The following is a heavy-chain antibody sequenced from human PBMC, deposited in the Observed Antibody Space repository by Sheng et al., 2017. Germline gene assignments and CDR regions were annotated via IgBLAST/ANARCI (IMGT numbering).Heavy chain of an antibody. Sequence: QVQLQQWGAGLLKPSETLSLTCAVYGGSFSGYYWSWIRQPPGKGLEWIGEINHSGSTNYNPSLKSRVTISVDTSKNQFSLKLSSVTAADTAVYYCARGLVFYDFWSGYYTGTRSWFDPWGQEPWSPSPQ. J-gene: IGHJ5*02. V-gene: IGHV4-34*01. CDR2: INHSGST. CDR3: ARGLVFYDFWSGYYTGTRSWFDP. CDR1: GGSFSGYY. D-gene: IGHD3-3*01.